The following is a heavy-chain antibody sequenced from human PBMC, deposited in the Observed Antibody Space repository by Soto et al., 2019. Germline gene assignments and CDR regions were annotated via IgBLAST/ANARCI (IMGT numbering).Heavy chain of an antibody. V-gene: IGHV3-53*01. CDR2: IYAGTIT. J-gene: IGHJ4*02. CDR1: GITVSSYY. D-gene: IGHD3-22*01. CDR3: ARIPYDNSGTIFDY. Sequence: EVQLVESGGGLIQPGGSLRLSCAVSGITVSSYYMSWVRQAAGKGLEWVSVIYAGTITYYADSVKGRFTIYRDNSKNTLNLEMNSLRVEDTAVYYCARIPYDNSGTIFDYWGQGTRVTVSS.